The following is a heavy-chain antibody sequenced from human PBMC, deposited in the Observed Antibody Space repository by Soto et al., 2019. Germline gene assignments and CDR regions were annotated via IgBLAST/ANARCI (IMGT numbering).Heavy chain of an antibody. J-gene: IGHJ4*02. V-gene: IGHV4-39*01. Sequence: SDTLSLTFIFSGESISSSSYYWGWIRQPPGKGLEWIGSIYHSGRTYYNPSLKSRVSISIDTSKNQFSLKLSSVTAADTALYYCARQRTTVVTQAYFDYWGQGALVTVSS. CDR3: ARQRTTVVTQAYFDY. CDR2: IYHSGRT. D-gene: IGHD2-21*02. CDR1: GESISSSSYY.